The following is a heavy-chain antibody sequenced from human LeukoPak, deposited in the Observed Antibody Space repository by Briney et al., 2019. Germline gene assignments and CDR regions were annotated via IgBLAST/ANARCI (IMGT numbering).Heavy chain of an antibody. J-gene: IGHJ4*02. CDR3: ARDPGGYFFDY. Sequence: PSETLSLTCTVSGGSISSYYWSWIRQPPGEGLEWIGYIYDSGTTNYNPSLKSRVTVSVDTSKNQFSLKLSSVTAADTAVYYCARDPGGYFFDYWGQGTLVTVSS. CDR2: IYDSGTT. V-gene: IGHV4-59*01. CDR1: GGSISSYY. D-gene: IGHD3-10*01.